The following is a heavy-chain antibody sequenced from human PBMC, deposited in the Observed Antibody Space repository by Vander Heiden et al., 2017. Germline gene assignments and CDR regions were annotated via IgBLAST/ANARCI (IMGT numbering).Heavy chain of an antibody. V-gene: IGHV3-9*01. CDR3: AKDFYGSGTYYGD. CDR2: ISWNGGNI. CDR1: GFTFDVYA. Sequence: EVQLVESGGGLVQPGRSLSLSCPASGFTFDVYAMHWVRQAPGKRVEGVSGISWNGGNIAYADSVKGRFTISRDNGKNSLYLQMNSLRAEDTAVYYCAKDFYGSGTYYGDWGQGTLVTVSS. D-gene: IGHD3-10*01. J-gene: IGHJ4*02.